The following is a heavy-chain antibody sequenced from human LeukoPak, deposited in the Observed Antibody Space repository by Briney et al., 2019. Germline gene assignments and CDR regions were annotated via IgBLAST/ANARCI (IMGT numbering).Heavy chain of an antibody. Sequence: GGSLRLSCAASGFTFSSYAMHWVRQAPGKGLEWVSAISGSGGSTYYADSVKGRFTISRDNSKNTLYLQMNSLRAEDTAVYYCAKPRDVDTAMVPFDPWGQGTLVTVSS. CDR2: ISGSGGST. CDR3: AKPRDVDTAMVPFDP. J-gene: IGHJ5*02. D-gene: IGHD5-18*01. V-gene: IGHV3-23*01. CDR1: GFTFSSYA.